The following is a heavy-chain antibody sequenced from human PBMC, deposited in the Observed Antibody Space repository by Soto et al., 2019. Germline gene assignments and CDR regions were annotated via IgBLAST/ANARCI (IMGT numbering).Heavy chain of an antibody. CDR1: GFTFSSYD. J-gene: IGHJ6*02. CDR3: AKEENYQGYYYGMNV. V-gene: IGHV3-23*01. D-gene: IGHD1-7*01. CDR2: ISGSGGST. Sequence: GGSLRLSCAASGFTFSSYDMSWVRQAPGKGLEWVSAISGSGGSTYYADSVKGRFTISRDNSKNTLYLQMNSLRAEDTAVYYCAKEENYQGYYYGMNVWGQGTTVTVSS.